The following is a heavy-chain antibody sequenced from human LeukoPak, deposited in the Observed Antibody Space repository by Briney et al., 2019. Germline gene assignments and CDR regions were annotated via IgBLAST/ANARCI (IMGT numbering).Heavy chain of an antibody. CDR1: GFSFHKYG. V-gene: IGHV3-30*02. D-gene: IGHD6-19*01. J-gene: IGHJ6*03. Sequence: PGGSLRLSCAASGFSFHKYGMHWVRQAPGKGLEWVAYIRVDGIDKYHPDSVKGRFTISRDNSKDTVYLEMNSLRPDDTAVYYCAKVKGIASGLYYFFYMDVWGKGTTVTVSS. CDR3: AKVKGIASGLYYFFYMDV. CDR2: IRVDGIDK.